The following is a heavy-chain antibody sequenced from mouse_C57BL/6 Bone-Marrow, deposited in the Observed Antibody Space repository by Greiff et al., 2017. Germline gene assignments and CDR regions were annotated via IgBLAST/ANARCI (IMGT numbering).Heavy chain of an antibody. D-gene: IGHD4-1*01. CDR3: ARRGLTGTYWFAY. J-gene: IGHJ3*01. CDR1: GYTFTSYW. V-gene: IGHV1-52*01. Sequence: VQLQQPGAELVRPGSSVKLSCTASGYTFTSYWMHWVKQRPIQGLEWIGNIDPSDSETHYNQKFKDKATLTVDNSSSTAYMQLSSLTSEDSAVYYGARRGLTGTYWFAYWGQGTLVTVSA. CDR2: IDPSDSET.